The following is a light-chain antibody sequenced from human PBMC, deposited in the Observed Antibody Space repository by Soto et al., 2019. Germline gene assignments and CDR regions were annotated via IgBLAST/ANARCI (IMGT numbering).Light chain of an antibody. Sequence: EIVRTQPPATLSVSPGERATLSCRASQSVSSNLAWYQQKPGQAPRLLIYGASTRATGIPARFSGSGSGTEFTLTISSLQSEDFAVYYCQQYNNWPLTFGGGTKVDI. V-gene: IGKV3-15*01. CDR3: QQYNNWPLT. CDR1: QSVSSN. J-gene: IGKJ4*01. CDR2: GAS.